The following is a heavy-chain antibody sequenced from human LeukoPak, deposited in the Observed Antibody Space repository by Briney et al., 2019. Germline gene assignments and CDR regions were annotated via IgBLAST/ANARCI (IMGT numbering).Heavy chain of an antibody. Sequence: AGGSLRLSCSASGFTFSSYWMTWVRQAPGKGLEWVANIKEDGSEKYYVDSVKGRFTISRDNAKNSLYLQMNSLRAEDTAVYYCARLYSSSWYLMYWGQGTLVTVSS. J-gene: IGHJ4*02. CDR2: IKEDGSEK. V-gene: IGHV3-7*01. CDR1: GFTFSSYW. D-gene: IGHD6-13*01. CDR3: ARLYSSSWYLMY.